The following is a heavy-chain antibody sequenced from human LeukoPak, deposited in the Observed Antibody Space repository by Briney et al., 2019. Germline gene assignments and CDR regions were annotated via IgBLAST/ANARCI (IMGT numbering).Heavy chain of an antibody. Sequence: GGSLRLSCAASGFTFSSYSMNWVRQAPGKGLEWVSYISSSGSTIYYADSVKGRFTISRDNSKNTLYLQMNSLRAEDTAVYYCARDSGDITGYFDYWGQGTLVTVSS. D-gene: IGHD7-27*01. CDR3: ARDSGDITGYFDY. J-gene: IGHJ4*02. CDR2: ISSSGSTI. V-gene: IGHV3-48*01. CDR1: GFTFSSYS.